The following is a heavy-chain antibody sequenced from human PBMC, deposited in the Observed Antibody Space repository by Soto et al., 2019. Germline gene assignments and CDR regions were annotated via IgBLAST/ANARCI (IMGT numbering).Heavy chain of an antibody. Sequence: QGQMVQSGGEVKKPGASVRVSCKASGYIFINCGISWVRQVPGQGLEWTGWISNYDGNTHYAQKFQDRVTMTTETSTNTAYMELRTLRSDDTAVYYCARDGFYDRSGHWVGDSALDIWGQGTMVTVSS. D-gene: IGHD3-22*01. J-gene: IGHJ3*02. V-gene: IGHV1-18*01. CDR2: ISNYDGNT. CDR3: ARDGFYDRSGHWVGDSALDI. CDR1: GYIFINCG.